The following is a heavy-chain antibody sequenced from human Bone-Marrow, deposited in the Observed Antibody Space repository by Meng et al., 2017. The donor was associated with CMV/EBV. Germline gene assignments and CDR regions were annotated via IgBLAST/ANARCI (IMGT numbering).Heavy chain of an antibody. CDR3: ARDGTGVGRYSSSWYPLRLNYYGMDV. D-gene: IGHD6-13*01. CDR2: IYYSGST. Sequence: GSLRLSCTVSGGSISSSSYYWGWIRQPPGKGLEWIGSIYYSGSTYYNPSLKSRVTISVDTSKNQFSLKLSSVTAADTAVYYCARDGTGVGRYSSSWYPLRLNYYGMDVWGQGTTVTVS. J-gene: IGHJ6*02. CDR1: GGSISSSSYY. V-gene: IGHV4-39*07.